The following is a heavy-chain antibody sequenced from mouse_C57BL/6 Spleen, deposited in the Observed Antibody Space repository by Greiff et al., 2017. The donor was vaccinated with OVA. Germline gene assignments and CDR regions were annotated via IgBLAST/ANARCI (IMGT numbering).Heavy chain of an antibody. CDR3: ARGGITTVVPFDY. Sequence: VQLQQSGAELVKPGASVKISCKASGYAFSSYWMNWVKQRPGKGLEWIGQIYPGDGDTNYNGKFKGKATLTADKSSSTAYMQLSSLTSEDSAVYFCARGGITTVVPFDYWGQGTTLTVSS. V-gene: IGHV1-80*01. J-gene: IGHJ2*01. CDR2: IYPGDGDT. CDR1: GYAFSSYW. D-gene: IGHD1-1*01.